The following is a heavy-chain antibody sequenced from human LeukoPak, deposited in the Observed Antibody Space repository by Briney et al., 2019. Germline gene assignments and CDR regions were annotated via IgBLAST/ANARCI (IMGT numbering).Heavy chain of an antibody. CDR1: GGSFSGYY. D-gene: IGHD3-9*01. CDR2: INHSGST. J-gene: IGHJ2*01. V-gene: IGHV4-34*01. CDR3: ASLTGYFDL. Sequence: SETLSLTCAVYGGSFSGYYWSWIRQPPGKGLEWIGEINHSGSTNYNPSLKSRVTISVDTSKNQFSLKLSSVTAADTAVYYYASLTGYFDLWGRGTLVTVSS.